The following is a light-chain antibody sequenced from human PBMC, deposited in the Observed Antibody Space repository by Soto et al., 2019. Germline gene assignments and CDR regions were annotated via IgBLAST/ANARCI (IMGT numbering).Light chain of an antibody. CDR3: QQYDDWPLT. CDR2: DVS. V-gene: IGKV3D-15*01. CDR1: QSVTNN. J-gene: IGKJ4*01. Sequence: EKVMTQSPATLSVSPGETATLSRRASQSVTNNYLAWYQQKPGLAPRLLIHDVSTRATGIPARFSGSGSGTEFTLTISSLQSEDFAVYYCQQYDDWPLTFGGGTKVEIK.